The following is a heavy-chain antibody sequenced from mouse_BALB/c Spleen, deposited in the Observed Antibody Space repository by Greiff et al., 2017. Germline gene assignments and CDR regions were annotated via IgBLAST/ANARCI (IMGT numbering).Heavy chain of an antibody. CDR1: GFTFSSYT. Sequence: EVQGVESGGGLVQPGGSLKLSCAASGFTFSSYTMSWVRQTPEKRLEWVAYISNGGGSTYYSDTVKGRFTISRDNAKNTLYLQMSSLKSEDTAMYYCAGHETYYDYAFDYWGQGTLVTVSA. CDR3: AGHETYYDYAFDY. D-gene: IGHD2-4*01. V-gene: IGHV5-12-2*01. CDR2: ISNGGGST. J-gene: IGHJ3*01.